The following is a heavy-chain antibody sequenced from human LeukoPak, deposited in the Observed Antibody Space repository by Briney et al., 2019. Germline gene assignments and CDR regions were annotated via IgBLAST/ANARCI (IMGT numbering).Heavy chain of an antibody. CDR2: IYHSGST. D-gene: IGHD6-6*01. CDR1: GGSISSGGYY. Sequence: SETLCLTCTVSGGSISSGGYYWSCIRQPPGKGLEWIGYIYHSGSTYYNPSLKSRVTISVDRSKNQFSLKLSSVTAADTAVYYCASLSYSSSSDWGQGTLVTVSS. CDR3: ASLSYSSSSD. J-gene: IGHJ4*02. V-gene: IGHV4-30-2*01.